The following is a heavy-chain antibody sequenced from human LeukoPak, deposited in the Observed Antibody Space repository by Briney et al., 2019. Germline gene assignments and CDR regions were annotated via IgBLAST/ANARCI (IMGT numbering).Heavy chain of an antibody. Sequence: GSLRLSCAASGFTFSSYSMNWGRQAPGKGREGIGSIYYSGSTYYNPSLKSRVTISVDTSKNQFSLKLSSVTAADTAVYYCARHRWLVRAYFDYWGQGTLVTVSS. CDR3: ARHRWLVRAYFDY. D-gene: IGHD6-19*01. V-gene: IGHV4-39*01. CDR1: GFTFSSYSMN. CDR2: IYYSGST. J-gene: IGHJ4*02.